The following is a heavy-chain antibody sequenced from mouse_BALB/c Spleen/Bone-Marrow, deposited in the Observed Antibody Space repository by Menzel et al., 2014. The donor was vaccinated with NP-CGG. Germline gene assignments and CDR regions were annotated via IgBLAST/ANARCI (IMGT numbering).Heavy chain of an antibody. J-gene: IGHJ3*01. V-gene: IGHV2-6-4*01. CDR3: ARNLRDPFAY. CDR1: GFSLSRYS. CDR2: IWGGGST. Sequence: VKLMESGPGLVAPSQSLSIPCTVSGFSLSRYSIHWIRQPPGNGLEWLGMIWGGGSTDYNSALKSRLSISKDNSKSQVFLKMNSLQTDDTAIYYCARNLRDPFAYWGQGTLVTVSA.